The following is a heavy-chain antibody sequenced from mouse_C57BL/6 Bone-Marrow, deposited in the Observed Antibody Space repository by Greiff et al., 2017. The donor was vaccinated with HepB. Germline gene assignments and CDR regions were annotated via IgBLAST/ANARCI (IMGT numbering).Heavy chain of an antibody. Sequence: VQLQQPGAELVKPGASVKLSCKASGYTFTSYWMQWVKQRPGQGLEWIGEIDPSDSYTNYNQKFKGKATLTVDTSSSTAYMQLSSLTSEDSAVYYCARPNYYGSSFYAMDYRGQGTSVTVSS. CDR3: ARPNYYGSSFYAMDY. CDR1: GYTFTSYW. CDR2: IDPSDSYT. V-gene: IGHV1-50*01. J-gene: IGHJ4*01. D-gene: IGHD1-1*01.